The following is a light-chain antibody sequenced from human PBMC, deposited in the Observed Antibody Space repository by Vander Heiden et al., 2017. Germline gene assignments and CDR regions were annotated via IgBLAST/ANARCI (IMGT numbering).Light chain of an antibody. Sequence: DIVMTQSPDSLAVSLGERATTNCKSSQSVLYSSNNKNYLAWYRQKPGQPPKLLIYWASTRESGVPDRFSGSGSGTDFTLTISSLQAEDVAVYFCQQDDDTPLTFGGGTKVEIK. CDR1: QSVLYSSNNKNY. J-gene: IGKJ4*01. CDR3: QQDDDTPLT. CDR2: WAS. V-gene: IGKV4-1*01.